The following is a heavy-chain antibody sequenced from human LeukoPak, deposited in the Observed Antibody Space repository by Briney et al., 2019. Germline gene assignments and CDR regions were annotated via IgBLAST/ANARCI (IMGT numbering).Heavy chain of an antibody. D-gene: IGHD3-10*01. CDR1: GGSISSGGYY. CDR3: ARVVWFGAEPQPTHTKRFDP. J-gene: IGHJ5*02. V-gene: IGHV4-31*03. Sequence: SGTLSLTCTVSGGSISSGGYYWSWIRQHPGKGLEWIGYIYYSGSTYYNPSLKSRVTISVDTSKNQFSLKLSSVTAADTAVYYCARVVWFGAEPQPTHTKRFDPWGQGTLVTVSS. CDR2: IYYSGST.